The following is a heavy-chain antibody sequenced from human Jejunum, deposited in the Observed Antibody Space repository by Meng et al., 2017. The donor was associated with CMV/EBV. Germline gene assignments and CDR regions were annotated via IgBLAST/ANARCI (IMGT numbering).Heavy chain of an antibody. J-gene: IGHJ4*02. CDR2: IKGYAT. D-gene: IGHD6-13*01. Sequence: LSCGASGFTFSNEAMAWLRQAPGKGLEWVASIKGYATHYAEAVRGRFTISSDRSKNMLLLQVESLRVEDTAVYYCARIRSSPGAGDWGQGTLVTVSS. V-gene: IGHV3-23*01. CDR3: ARIRSSPGAGD. CDR1: GFTFSNEA.